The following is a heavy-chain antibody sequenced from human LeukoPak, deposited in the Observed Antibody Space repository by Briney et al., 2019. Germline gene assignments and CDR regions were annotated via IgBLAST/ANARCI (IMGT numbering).Heavy chain of an antibody. CDR1: GFTVSSNY. CDR3: ARVGLIAAAGTRYFQH. Sequence: GGSLRLSCAASGFTVSSNYMSWVRQALGKGLEWVSVIYSGGSTYYADSVKGRFTISRDNSKNTLYLQMNSLRAEDTAVYYCARVGLIAAAGTRYFQHWGQGTLVTVSS. D-gene: IGHD6-13*01. CDR2: IYSGGST. V-gene: IGHV3-53*01. J-gene: IGHJ1*01.